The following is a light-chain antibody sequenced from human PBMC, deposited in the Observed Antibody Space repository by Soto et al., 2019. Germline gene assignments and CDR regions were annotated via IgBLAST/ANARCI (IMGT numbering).Light chain of an antibody. Sequence: EIVMTQSPVTLSVSPGERATLSCRASQSVSSNLAWYQQKPGQAPSLLICGAFTRATGIPARFSGTGSGTEFTLTISSLQSEDFALYYCQQYNDWPLTFGQGTKVDIK. V-gene: IGKV3-15*01. CDR2: GAF. J-gene: IGKJ1*01. CDR1: QSVSSN. CDR3: QQYNDWPLT.